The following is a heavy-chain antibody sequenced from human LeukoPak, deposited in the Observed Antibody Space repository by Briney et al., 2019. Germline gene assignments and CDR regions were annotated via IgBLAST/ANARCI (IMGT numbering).Heavy chain of an antibody. CDR3: ARGRYGWLPFDY. CDR2: IYYSGST. Sequence: SETLSLTCTVSGGFISSSTYYWGWIRQPPGKGLEWIGTIYYSGSTNYNPSLKSRVTISVDTSKNQFTLKLSSVTAADTAVYYCARGRYGWLPFDYWGQGTLVTVSS. D-gene: IGHD3-16*01. V-gene: IGHV4-39*06. J-gene: IGHJ4*02. CDR1: GGFISSSTYY.